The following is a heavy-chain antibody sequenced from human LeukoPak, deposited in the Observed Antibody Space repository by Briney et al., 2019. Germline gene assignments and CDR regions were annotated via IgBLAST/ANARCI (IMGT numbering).Heavy chain of an antibody. D-gene: IGHD3-3*01. CDR2: MNPNSGNT. V-gene: IGHV1-8*02. CDR3: AREGTIFGVVIPSYYYYGMDV. CDR1: GGTFSSYA. Sequence: ASVKVSCKAFGGTFSSYAISWVRQATGQGLEWMGWMNPNSGNTGYAQKFQGRVTMTRNTSISTAYMELSSLRSEDTAVYYCAREGTIFGVVIPSYYYYGMDVWGQGTTVTVSS. J-gene: IGHJ6*02.